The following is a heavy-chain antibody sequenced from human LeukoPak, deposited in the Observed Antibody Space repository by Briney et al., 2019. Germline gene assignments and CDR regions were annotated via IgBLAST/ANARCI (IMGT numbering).Heavy chain of an antibody. CDR3: ARDRADDFWSGYFPGGG. V-gene: IGHV1-18*01. Sequence: ASVKVSCKASGYTFTSYGISWVRQAPGQGLEWMGWISAYNGNTNYAQKLQGRVTMTTDTSTGTAYMELRSLRSDDTAVYYCARDRADDFWSGYFPGGGWGQGTLVTVSS. J-gene: IGHJ4*02. CDR1: GYTFTSYG. D-gene: IGHD3-3*01. CDR2: ISAYNGNT.